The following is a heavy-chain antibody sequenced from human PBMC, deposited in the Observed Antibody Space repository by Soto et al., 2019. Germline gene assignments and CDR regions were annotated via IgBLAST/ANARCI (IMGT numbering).Heavy chain of an antibody. J-gene: IGHJ4*02. Sequence: EVQLLESGGGLVQPGGSLRLSCAASRFTFSSYAMSWVRQAPGKGLEWVSAISGSGGSTYYADSVKGRFTISRDNSKNTLYLQMNSLRAEDTAVYYCAKDRMQEDGLAIAAADAFDYWGQGTLVTVSS. CDR3: AKDRMQEDGLAIAAADAFDY. CDR2: ISGSGGST. CDR1: RFTFSSYA. D-gene: IGHD6-13*01. V-gene: IGHV3-23*01.